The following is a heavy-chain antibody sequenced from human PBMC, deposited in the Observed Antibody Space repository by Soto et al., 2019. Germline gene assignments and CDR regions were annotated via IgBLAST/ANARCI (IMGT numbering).Heavy chain of an antibody. V-gene: IGHV1-18*01. CDR3: ATTTSTYYGMDV. CDR1: GHTFTSYG. D-gene: IGHD1-1*01. CDR2: ISAYNANT. Sequence: ASVKVSCKASGHTFTSYGFSWVRQAPGQGLEWMGWISAYNANTNYAQNLQGRVTLTTDTSTSTAYMELRSLRSDDTAVYYCATTTSTYYGMDVWGQGTTVTV. J-gene: IGHJ6*02.